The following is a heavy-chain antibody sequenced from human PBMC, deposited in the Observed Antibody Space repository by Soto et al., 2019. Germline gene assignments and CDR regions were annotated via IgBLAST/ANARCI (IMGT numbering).Heavy chain of an antibody. D-gene: IGHD3-16*01. CDR1: GGSITSNGYY. V-gene: IGHV4-39*01. CDR3: ARPENDYYIAIDY. CDR2: IYYSGRT. Sequence: ETLSLTCAVSGGSITSNGYYWAWIRQPPVKGLEWIGSIYYSGRTYYNPSLKSRVTISADTSKNQFSMRLSSVTAADTAVYYCARPENDYYIAIDYGGQGTPGPSP. J-gene: IGHJ4*02.